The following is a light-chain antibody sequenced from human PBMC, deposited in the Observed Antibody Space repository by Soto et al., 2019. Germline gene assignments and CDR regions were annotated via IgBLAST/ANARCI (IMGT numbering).Light chain of an antibody. CDR1: QSVSSSY. V-gene: IGKV3-20*01. Sequence: EIVLTQSPGTLSLSPGERATLSCRASQSVSSSYLAWYQQKPGQAPRLLIYGASSRATGLPDRFSGSGSGTHFTLTISRLDPEDFAVYYCRQYDSSPITFGQGTRLEIK. J-gene: IGKJ5*01. CDR2: GAS. CDR3: RQYDSSPIT.